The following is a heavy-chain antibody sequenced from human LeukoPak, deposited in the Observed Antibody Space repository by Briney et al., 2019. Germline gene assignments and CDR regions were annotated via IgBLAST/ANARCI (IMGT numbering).Heavy chain of an antibody. J-gene: IGHJ4*02. Sequence: ASVKVSCKASGGTFSSYAISWVRQAPGQGLEWMGGIIPTFGTANYAQKFQGRVTITADESTSTAYMELSSLRSEDTAVYYCASGIRGFHLGYYFDYWGQGTLVTVSS. CDR2: IIPTFGTA. CDR3: ASGIRGFHLGYYFDY. CDR1: GGTFSSYA. V-gene: IGHV1-69*13. D-gene: IGHD1-14*01.